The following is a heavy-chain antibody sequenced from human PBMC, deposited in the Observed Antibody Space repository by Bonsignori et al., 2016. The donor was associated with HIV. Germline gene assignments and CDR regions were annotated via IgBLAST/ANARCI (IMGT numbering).Heavy chain of an antibody. D-gene: IGHD3-16*01. Sequence: PGKGLEWVSSISSSSSYIYYADSVKGRFTISRDNAKNSLYLQMNSLRAEDTAVYYCARASRDGAYFDYWGQGTLVTVSS. CDR2: ISSSSSYI. CDR3: ARASRDGAYFDY. J-gene: IGHJ4*02. V-gene: IGHV3-21*01.